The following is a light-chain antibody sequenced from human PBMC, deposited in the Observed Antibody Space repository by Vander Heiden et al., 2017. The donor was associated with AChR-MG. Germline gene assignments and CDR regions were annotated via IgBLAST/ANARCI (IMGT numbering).Light chain of an antibody. Sequence: EAALTQSPATLSLSPGERATLSCRASQRIDSSYLAWYQQKPGQAPRLLIFGTSNRASGVPGRFSGSGSGTDFTLSISRLEPEDFAMYYCHHYDSSTGFTFGPGTKVDFK. CDR3: HHYDSSTGFT. J-gene: IGKJ3*01. CDR1: QRIDSSY. CDR2: GTS. V-gene: IGKV3-20*01.